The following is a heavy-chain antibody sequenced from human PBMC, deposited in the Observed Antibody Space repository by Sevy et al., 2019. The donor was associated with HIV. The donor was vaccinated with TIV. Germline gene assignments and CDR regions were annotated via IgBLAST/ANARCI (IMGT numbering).Heavy chain of an antibody. D-gene: IGHD1-26*01. CDR2: ISSSSSTI. CDR1: GFTFSSYS. J-gene: IGHJ3*02. V-gene: IGHV3-48*02. Sequence: GESLKISCAASGFTFSSYSMNWVRQAPGKGLEWVSYISSSSSTIYYADSVKGRFTISRDNAKNSLYLQMNSLRDEDTAVYYCARDRRVGHDAFDIWGRGTMVTVSS. CDR3: ARDRRVGHDAFDI.